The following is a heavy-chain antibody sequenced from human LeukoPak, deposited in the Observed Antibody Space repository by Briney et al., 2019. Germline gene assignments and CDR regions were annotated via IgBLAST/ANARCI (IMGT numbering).Heavy chain of an antibody. CDR2: ISWNSGSI. V-gene: IGHV3-9*01. Sequence: PGGSLRLSCAASGFTFDDYAMHWVRQAPGKGLEWVSGISWNSGSIGYADSVKGRFTISRDNAKNSLYLQMNSLRAEDTALYYCAKDSSPAYYDILTGPYCDYWGQGTLVTVSS. J-gene: IGHJ4*02. CDR1: GFTFDDYA. CDR3: AKDSSPAYYDILTGPYCDY. D-gene: IGHD3-9*01.